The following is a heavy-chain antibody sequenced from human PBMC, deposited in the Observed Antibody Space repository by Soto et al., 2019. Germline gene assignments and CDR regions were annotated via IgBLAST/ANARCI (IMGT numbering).Heavy chain of an antibody. D-gene: IGHD6-19*01. CDR3: AREGQWLVRGDYYYGMDG. CDR2: IYYSGST. Sequence: SETLSLTCTVSGGSISSYYWSWIRQPPGKGLEWIGYIYYSGSTNYNPSLKSRVTISVDTSKNQFSLKLSSVTAADTAVYYCAREGQWLVRGDYYYGMDGWGQGTTVTVS. V-gene: IGHV4-59*01. J-gene: IGHJ6*02. CDR1: GGSISSYY.